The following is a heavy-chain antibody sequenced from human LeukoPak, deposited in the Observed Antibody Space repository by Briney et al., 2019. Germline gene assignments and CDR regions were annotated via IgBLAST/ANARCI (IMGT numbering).Heavy chain of an antibody. V-gene: IGHV3-74*01. CDR2: IKYDATIT. Sequence: GGSLRLSCEASGFTFSSYWMHWVRQAPGEGLVWVARIKYDATITNYADSVKGRFTISRDNGRNTLYLRMNSLRAEDTAVYYCATYGGYPVEYWGQGTLVTVSS. CDR1: GFTFSSYW. J-gene: IGHJ4*02. D-gene: IGHD1-1*01. CDR3: ATYGGYPVEY.